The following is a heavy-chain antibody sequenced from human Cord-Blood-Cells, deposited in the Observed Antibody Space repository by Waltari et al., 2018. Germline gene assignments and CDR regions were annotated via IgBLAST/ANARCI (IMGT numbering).Heavy chain of an antibody. V-gene: IGHV4-59*01. CDR2: IYYSGST. CDR1: GGSISSYY. Sequence: QVQLQESGPGLVKPSETLSLTCTVSGGSISSYYWSWIRQPPGKGLEWIGYIYYSGSTNSNPSLKSRVTISVDTSKNQFSLKLSSVTAADTAVYYCARGVGSGDRRGFDYWGQGTLVTVSS. CDR3: ARGVGSGDRRGFDY. J-gene: IGHJ4*02. D-gene: IGHD7-27*01.